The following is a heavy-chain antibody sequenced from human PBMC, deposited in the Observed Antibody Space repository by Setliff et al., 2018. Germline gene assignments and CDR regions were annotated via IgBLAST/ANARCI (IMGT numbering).Heavy chain of an antibody. CDR2: ISAYNGDT. Sequence: GASVKVSCKASGYTFITYGVNWVRQAPGQGLEWMGWISAYNGDTNYAQKFQGRVTMTTDRSTSTAYMELRSLKSDDTAVYYCARAGKYFDDTSGYYYDRDYYFYMDVWGKGTTVTVSS. CDR1: GYTFITYG. CDR3: ARAGKYFDDTSGYYYDRDYYFYMDV. J-gene: IGHJ6*03. D-gene: IGHD3-22*01. V-gene: IGHV1-18*01.